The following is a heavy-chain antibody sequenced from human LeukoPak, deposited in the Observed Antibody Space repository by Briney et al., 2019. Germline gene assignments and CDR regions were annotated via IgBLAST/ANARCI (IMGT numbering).Heavy chain of an antibody. Sequence: ASETLSLTCTVSGGSISSSSYYWGWIRQPPGKGLEWIGSIYYSGSTYYNPSLKSRVTISVDTSKNQFSLKLSSVTAADTAVYYCAREQIAAAGSGDYWGQGTLVTVSS. V-gene: IGHV4-39*07. CDR1: GGSISSSSYY. CDR2: IYYSGST. J-gene: IGHJ4*02. CDR3: AREQIAAAGSGDY. D-gene: IGHD6-13*01.